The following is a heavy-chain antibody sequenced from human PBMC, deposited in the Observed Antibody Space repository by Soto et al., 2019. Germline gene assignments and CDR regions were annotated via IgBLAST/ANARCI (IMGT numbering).Heavy chain of an antibody. J-gene: IGHJ4*02. D-gene: IGHD3-22*01. Sequence: GGSLRLSCATSGFNFSAYDMNWVRQVTGKGLEWVSVIGTAGDTYYAGSVKGRFTISRENAKNSLYLQMNRLRAEDTAVYYCARGQPPNYFDSSDYEYYFDYWGQGTLVTVSS. V-gene: IGHV3-13*01. CDR2: IGTAGDT. CDR1: GFNFSAYD. CDR3: ARGQPPNYFDSSDYEYYFDY.